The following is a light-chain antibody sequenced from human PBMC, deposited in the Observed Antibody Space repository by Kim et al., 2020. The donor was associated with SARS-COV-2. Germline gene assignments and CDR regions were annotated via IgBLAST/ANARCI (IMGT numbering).Light chain of an antibody. CDR1: QGISNY. Sequence: DIQMTQSPSSLSASVGDRVTITCRASQGISNYLACYQQKPGKVPKLLIYAASTLQSGVPSRFSGSGSGTDFTLTISSVQPEDVATYYCQKYIRAPWTFGQGTPVDIK. CDR3: QKYIRAPWT. CDR2: AAS. J-gene: IGKJ1*01. V-gene: IGKV1-27*01.